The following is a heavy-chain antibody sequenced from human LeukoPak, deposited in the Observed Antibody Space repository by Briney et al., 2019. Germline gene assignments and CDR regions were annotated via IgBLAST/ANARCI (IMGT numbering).Heavy chain of an antibody. CDR3: AKKTTGYSSSSVDY. D-gene: IGHD6-13*01. CDR1: GFTFSSYS. Sequence: GGSLRLSCAASGFTFSSYSMNWVRQAPGKGLEWVSSISSRSSYIYYADSVKGRFTISRDNSKNTLYLQMNSLRAEDTAVYYCAKKTTGYSSSSVDYWGQGTLVTVSS. J-gene: IGHJ4*02. CDR2: ISSRSSYI. V-gene: IGHV3-21*04.